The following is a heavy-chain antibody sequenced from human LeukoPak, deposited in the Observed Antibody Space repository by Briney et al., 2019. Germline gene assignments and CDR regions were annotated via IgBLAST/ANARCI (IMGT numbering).Heavy chain of an antibody. CDR1: GGFISSYY. CDR2: IYYSGST. J-gene: IGHJ4*02. V-gene: IGHV4-59*01. D-gene: IGHD3-22*01. Sequence: SETLSLTCTVSGGFISSYYWSWIRHPPGKGLEWIGYIYYSGSTNYNPSLKSRVTISVDTSKNQFSLKLSSVTAADTAVYYCARAQGYYDSSGMHDYWGQGNPGHRLL. CDR3: ARAQGYYDSSGMHDY.